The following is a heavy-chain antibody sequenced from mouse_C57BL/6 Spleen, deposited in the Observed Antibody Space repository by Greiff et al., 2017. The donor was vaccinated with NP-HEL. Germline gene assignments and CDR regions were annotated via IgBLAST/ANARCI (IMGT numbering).Heavy chain of an antibody. Sequence: EVQVVESGGGLVKPGGSLKLSCAASGFTFSSYAMSWVRQTPDKRLEWVATISDGGSYTYSPDNVKGRFTISRDNAKNNLYLQMSHLKSEDTVMYYCGRCGGNSDAMDYWGQRNSVTVSS. CDR2: ISDGGSYT. D-gene: IGHD2-1*01. V-gene: IGHV5-4*01. J-gene: IGHJ4*01. CDR1: GFTFSSYA. CDR3: GRCGGNSDAMDY.